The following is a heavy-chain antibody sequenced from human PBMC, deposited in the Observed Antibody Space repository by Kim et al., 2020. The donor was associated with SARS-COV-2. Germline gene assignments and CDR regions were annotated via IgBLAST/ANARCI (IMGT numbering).Heavy chain of an antibody. CDR2: T. J-gene: IGHJ5*02. CDR3: ARHEYTAMFDP. Sequence: TNYSPSFHGHVTISADKSISTAYLQWSSLKASDTAMYYCARHEYTAMFDPWGQGTLVTVSS. D-gene: IGHD5-18*01. V-gene: IGHV5-10-1*01.